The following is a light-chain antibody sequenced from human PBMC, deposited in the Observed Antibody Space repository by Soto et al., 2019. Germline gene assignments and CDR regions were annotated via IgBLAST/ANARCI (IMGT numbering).Light chain of an antibody. V-gene: IGKV1-9*01. CDR1: QGMSSY. CDR3: QQPNSYPT. Sequence: DIQLTQSPSFLSASVGDRVTITCRASQGMSSYLAWYQQKPGKAPKLLIYDVSTLQSEVPSRFRGSASGTEFTLTISSLQPEDLATYYCQQPNSYPTFDQGTRLDIK. J-gene: IGKJ5*01. CDR2: DVS.